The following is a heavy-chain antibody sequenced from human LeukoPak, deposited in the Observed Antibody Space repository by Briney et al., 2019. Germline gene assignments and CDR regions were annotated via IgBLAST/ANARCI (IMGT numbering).Heavy chain of an antibody. CDR1: GFTFRTCC. V-gene: IGHV3-7*01. CDR2: KKQEGRDK. Sequence: GGSLRLSCAASGFTFRTCCMSWVPHAPGEGLEWVANKKQEGRDKFYVDSVKGGFTISRDNAKNSMYLQMNSLRAEDTAVYYCARVLPVASRDYWGQGTLGTVSS. CDR3: ARVLPVASRDY. J-gene: IGHJ4*02. D-gene: IGHD2-2*01.